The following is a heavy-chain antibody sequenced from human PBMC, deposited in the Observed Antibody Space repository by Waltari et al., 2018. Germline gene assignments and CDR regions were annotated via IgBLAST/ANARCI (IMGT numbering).Heavy chain of an antibody. CDR2: IYTSGST. J-gene: IGHJ4*02. D-gene: IGHD3-22*01. CDR3: AREDYDSSGYYVDY. Sequence: QVQLQESGPGLVKPSQTLSLTCTACGGSISSGSYYWSWLRQPAGKGLEWIGRIYTSGSTNYNPSLKSRVTISVDTSKNQFSLKLSSVTAADTAVYYCAREDYDSSGYYVDYWGQGTLVTVSS. CDR1: GGSISSGSYY. V-gene: IGHV4-61*02.